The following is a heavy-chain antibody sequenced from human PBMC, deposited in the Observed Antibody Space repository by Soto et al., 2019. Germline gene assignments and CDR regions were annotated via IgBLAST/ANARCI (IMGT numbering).Heavy chain of an antibody. CDR2: IYHSGST. CDR3: ARNALNLYDFWSGPLVDY. Sequence: SETLSLTCAVSGGSISSGGYSWSWIRQPPGKGLEWIGYIYHSGSTYYNPSLKSRVTISVDRSNNQFSLKLSSVTAADTAVYYCARNALNLYDFWSGPLVDYWGQGTLVTVSS. V-gene: IGHV4-30-2*01. D-gene: IGHD3-3*01. J-gene: IGHJ4*02. CDR1: GGSISSGGYS.